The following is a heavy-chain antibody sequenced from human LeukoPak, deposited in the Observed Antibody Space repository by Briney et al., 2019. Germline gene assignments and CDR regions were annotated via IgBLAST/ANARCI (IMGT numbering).Heavy chain of an antibody. Sequence: ASVKVSCKASGYTFTGYYMHWVRQAPGQGLEWLGWINPNSGGTNYAQKFQGRVTMTRDTSISTAYMELSRLRSGDTAVYYCARGGKYGNWFDPWGQGTLVTVSS. J-gene: IGHJ5*02. CDR2: INPNSGGT. V-gene: IGHV1-2*02. D-gene: IGHD1-1*01. CDR1: GYTFTGYY. CDR3: ARGGKYGNWFDP.